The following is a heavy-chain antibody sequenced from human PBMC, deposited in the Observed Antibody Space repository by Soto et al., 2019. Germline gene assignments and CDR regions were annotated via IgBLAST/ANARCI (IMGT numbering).Heavy chain of an antibody. V-gene: IGHV3-30*04. D-gene: IGHD3-3*01. J-gene: IGHJ4*02. Sequence: QVQLVESGGGVVQPGMSLRLSCAASGFTFSSYAMHWVRQAPGKGLEWVAVISYDGRHESYTDSVKGRFTISRDTSKNTIYLQMNSLRPEDTAVYYCAKDRTSNFWSAYFDSWGQGTLIAVSS. CDR1: GFTFSSYA. CDR2: ISYDGRHE. CDR3: AKDRTSNFWSAYFDS.